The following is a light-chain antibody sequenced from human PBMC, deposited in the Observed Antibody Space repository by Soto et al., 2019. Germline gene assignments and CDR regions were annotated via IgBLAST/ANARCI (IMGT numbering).Light chain of an antibody. CDR1: QSVSSY. Sequence: EIVLTQSPATLSLSPGERATLSCKASQSVSSYLAWYQQKPGQAPRLLIYGASTRATRIPARFSGSGSGREFTLTISSLQSEDFAVYYCQQYNTWPPITFGQGTRLEIK. J-gene: IGKJ5*01. V-gene: IGKV3-15*01. CDR3: QQYNTWPPIT. CDR2: GAS.